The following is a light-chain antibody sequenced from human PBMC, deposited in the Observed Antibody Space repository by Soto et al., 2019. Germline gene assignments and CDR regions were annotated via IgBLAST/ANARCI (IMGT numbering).Light chain of an antibody. J-gene: IGLJ1*01. CDR2: GNS. CDR1: SSNIGAGYD. Sequence: QSALTQPPSVPGAPGQRVTISCTGSSSNIGAGYDVHWYQQLPGTAPKLLIYGNSNRPSGVPDRFSGSKSGTSASLAITGLQAEDEADYYCQSYDSSLSGLYVFVTVTKVTVL. CDR3: QSYDSSLSGLYV. V-gene: IGLV1-40*01.